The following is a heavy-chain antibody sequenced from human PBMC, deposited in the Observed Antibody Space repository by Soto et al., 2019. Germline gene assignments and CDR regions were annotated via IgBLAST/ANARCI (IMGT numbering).Heavy chain of an antibody. CDR2: ISGSGGST. CDR3: AKDWAYPYYYYGMDV. D-gene: IGHD3-16*01. CDR1: GFTFSSYA. V-gene: IGHV3-23*01. J-gene: IGHJ6*02. Sequence: EVQLLESGGGLVQPGGSLRLSCAASGFTFSSYAMSWVRQAPGKGLEWVSAISGSGGSTYYADSVKGRFTISRDNSKNTLYLQMNRLRAEDTAVYYCAKDWAYPYYYYGMDVWGQGTTVTVSS.